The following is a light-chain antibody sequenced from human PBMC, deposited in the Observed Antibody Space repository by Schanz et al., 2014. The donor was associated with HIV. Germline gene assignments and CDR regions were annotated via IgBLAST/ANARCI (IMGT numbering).Light chain of an antibody. CDR2: GAS. J-gene: IGKJ4*01. Sequence: EIVLTQSPVTLSLSPGERATLSCRASQSVSTYLAWYQQKPGQSPRLLISGASTRATGVPPRFSGSGSGTEFTLTISSLQPLDSATYYCQQFSEYPLTFGGGTKVEL. CDR1: QSVSTY. V-gene: IGKV3-15*01. CDR3: QQFSEYPLT.